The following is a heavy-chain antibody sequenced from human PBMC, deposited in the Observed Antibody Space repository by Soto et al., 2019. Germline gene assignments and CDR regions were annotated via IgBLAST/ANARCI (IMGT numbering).Heavy chain of an antibody. J-gene: IGHJ4*02. CDR1: GDSFSSSNW. D-gene: IGHD2-15*01. Sequence: QVQLQESGPRLVKPSGTLSLTCGVSGDSFSSSNWWTWVRQSPGKGLEWIGDILHTDSTDYSPSLRSRVTLSIDASKKEFYLNLTSVTATDTAIYYCARSPRRVDGKWYLDYWGQGALVTVSS. CDR2: ILHTDST. CDR3: ARSPRRVDGKWYLDY. V-gene: IGHV4-4*02.